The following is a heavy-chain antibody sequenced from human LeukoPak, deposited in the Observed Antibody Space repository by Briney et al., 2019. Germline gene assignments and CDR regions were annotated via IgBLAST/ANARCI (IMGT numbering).Heavy chain of an antibody. CDR1: GFTFSSYW. V-gene: IGHV3-7*01. D-gene: IGHD6-6*01. CDR3: ARDPETITTRPGFDY. CDR2: IKQDGSEK. J-gene: IGHJ4*02. Sequence: GGSLRLSCAASGFTFSSYWMGWVRQAPGKGLEWVASIKQDGSEKYYVDSVKGRFTISRDNAKNSLYLQMNSLRAEDTAVYYCARDPETITTRPGFDYWGQGTLVTVSS.